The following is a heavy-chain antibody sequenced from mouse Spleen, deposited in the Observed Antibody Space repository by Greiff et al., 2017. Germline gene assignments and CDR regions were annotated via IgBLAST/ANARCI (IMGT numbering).Heavy chain of an antibody. D-gene: IGHD1-1*01. J-gene: IGHJ3*01. CDR1: GYSITSGYY. Sequence: VQLKESGPGLVKPSQSLSLTCSVTGYSITSGYYWNWIRQFPGNKLEWMGYISYDGSNNYNPSLKNRISITRDTSKNQFFLKLNSVTTEDTATYYCAREAYYGSSPFAYWGQGTLVTVSA. CDR3: AREAYYGSSPFAY. V-gene: IGHV3-6*01. CDR2: ISYDGSN.